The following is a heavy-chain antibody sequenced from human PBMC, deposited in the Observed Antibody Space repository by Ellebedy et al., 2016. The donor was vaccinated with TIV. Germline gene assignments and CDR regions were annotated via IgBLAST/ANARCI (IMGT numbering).Heavy chain of an antibody. J-gene: IGHJ4*02. Sequence: GESLNISCAASGFTFSSYSMNWVRQAPGKGLEWVSSISSRSSYIYYEDSVKGRFTISRDNAKNSLYLQINSLRAENTSVYYCAREGGYSGYENFDYWGQGTLVTVSS. CDR2: ISSRSSYI. CDR3: AREGGYSGYENFDY. CDR1: GFTFSSYS. D-gene: IGHD5-12*01. V-gene: IGHV3-21*01.